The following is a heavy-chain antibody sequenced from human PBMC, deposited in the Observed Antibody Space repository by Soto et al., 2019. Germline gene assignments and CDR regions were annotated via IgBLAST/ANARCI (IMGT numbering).Heavy chain of an antibody. CDR2: INSDGSST. CDR1: GFTFSDYW. CDR3: ARDPAPSGWYDY. D-gene: IGHD6-19*01. V-gene: IGHV3-74*01. Sequence: PGGSLRLSCAASGFTFSDYWMHWVRQVPGKGLVWVSRINSDGSSTSIADSVRGRFTISRDNAKNTLYLQMNSLRADDTAVYYCARDPAPSGWYDYWGQGTLVTVSS. J-gene: IGHJ4*02.